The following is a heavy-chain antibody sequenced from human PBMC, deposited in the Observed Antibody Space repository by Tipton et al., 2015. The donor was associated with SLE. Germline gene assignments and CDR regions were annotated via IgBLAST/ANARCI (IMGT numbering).Heavy chain of an antibody. D-gene: IGHD1-26*01. V-gene: IGHV4-34*01. CDR3: ARGGSYWAPFDY. Sequence: WSWIRQPPGKGLEWIGEINHSGGTNYNPSLKGRVTMSVDTSKNQFSLRLNSVTAADTAVYYCARGGSYWAPFDYWGQGTLVTVSS. J-gene: IGHJ4*02. CDR2: INHSGGT.